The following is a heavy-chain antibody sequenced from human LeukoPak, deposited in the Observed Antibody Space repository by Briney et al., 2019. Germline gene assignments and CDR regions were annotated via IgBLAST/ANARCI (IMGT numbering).Heavy chain of an antibody. CDR1: GFTFSVYG. J-gene: IGHJ4*02. V-gene: IGHV3-30*18. Sequence: PGGSLRLSCAASGFTFSVYGMHWVRQAPGKGLEWVAVISHDGNNKYYEDSVKGRFTISRDNSKNTLYLQMNSLRAEDTAVYYCAKSRFPAATSVLRYYGYWGQGTLVTVSS. D-gene: IGHD3-9*01. CDR2: ISHDGNNK. CDR3: AKSRFPAATSVLRYYGY.